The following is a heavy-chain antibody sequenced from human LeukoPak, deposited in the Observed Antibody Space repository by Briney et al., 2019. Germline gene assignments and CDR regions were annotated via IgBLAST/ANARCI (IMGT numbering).Heavy chain of an antibody. CDR3: ARGSNPYCSGGSCYFDY. CDR2: ISYDGSNK. CDR1: GFPFKIYS. J-gene: IGHJ4*02. V-gene: IGHV3-30*04. Sequence: PGGSLRLSCAASGFPFKIYSMHWVRQAPGKGLEWVAVISYDGSNKYYADSVKGRFTISRDNSKNTLYLQMNSLRAEDTAVYYCARGSNPYCSGGSCYFDYWGQGTLVTVSS. D-gene: IGHD2-15*01.